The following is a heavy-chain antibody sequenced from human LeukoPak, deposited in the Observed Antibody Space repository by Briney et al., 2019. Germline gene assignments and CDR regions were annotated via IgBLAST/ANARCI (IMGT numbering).Heavy chain of an antibody. CDR1: AGSFSGYY. V-gene: IGHV4-34*01. CDR3: ARGLVRGVIIARVRGNWFDP. J-gene: IGHJ5*02. Sequence: SETLSLTCAVYAGSFSGYYWSWIRQPPGKGLDWIGEINHSGSTNYNPSLKSRVTISVDTSKNQFSLKLNSVTAADTAVYYCARGLVRGVIIARVRGNWFDPWGQGTLVTVSS. D-gene: IGHD3-10*01. CDR2: INHSGST.